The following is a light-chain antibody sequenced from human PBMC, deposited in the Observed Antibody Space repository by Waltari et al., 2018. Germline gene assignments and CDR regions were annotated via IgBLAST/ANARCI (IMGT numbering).Light chain of an antibody. Sequence: QSVLTQPPSVSGAPGQRVTIPCTGRSSNIGPASDVQWFPQLPGTAPKLLIYANNNRPSGVPDRFSGSKFGTSASLAISGLQAEDEADYYCQSYDSSLSGSVFGGGTKLTVL. CDR1: SSNIGPASD. CDR2: ANN. V-gene: IGLV1-40*01. J-gene: IGLJ3*02. CDR3: QSYDSSLSGSV.